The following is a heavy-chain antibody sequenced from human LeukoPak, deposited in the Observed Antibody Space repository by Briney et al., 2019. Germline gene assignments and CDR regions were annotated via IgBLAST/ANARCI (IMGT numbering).Heavy chain of an antibody. CDR1: GGSISSGGYY. D-gene: IGHD6-6*01. CDR2: IYNSGST. CDR3: ARDSVLDY. Sequence: PSETLSLTCTVSGGSISSGGYYWSWIRQHPGKGLEWIGYIYNSGSTYHNPSLKSRVTMSVDTSKNQFSLKLSSVTAADTAVYYCARDSVLDYWGQGTLVTVSS. J-gene: IGHJ4*02. V-gene: IGHV4-31*03.